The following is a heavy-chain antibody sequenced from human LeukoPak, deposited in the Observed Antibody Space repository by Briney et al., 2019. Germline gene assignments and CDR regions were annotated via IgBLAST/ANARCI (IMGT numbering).Heavy chain of an antibody. D-gene: IGHD5-18*01. CDR2: FYGGGST. J-gene: IGHJ4*02. CDR1: GFTFSSYG. CDR3: AKHKPRGYSYGYVY. V-gene: IGHV3-NL1*01. Sequence: GGSLRLSCAASGFTFSSYGMHWVRQAPGKGLEWVSLFYGGGSTHYADSVKGRFTISRDNSKNTLYLQMNSLRAEDTAVYYCAKHKPRGYSYGYVYWGQGTLVTVSS.